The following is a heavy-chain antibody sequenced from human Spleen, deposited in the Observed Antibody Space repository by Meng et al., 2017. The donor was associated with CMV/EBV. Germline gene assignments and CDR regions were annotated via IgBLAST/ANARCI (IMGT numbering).Heavy chain of an antibody. CDR3: ARRAGLFDY. V-gene: IGHV3-33*08. CDR2: IRYDGSNK. CDR1: GFTFSSYW. J-gene: IGHJ4*02. Sequence: GESLKISCAASGFTFSSYWMSWVRQAAGKGLEWVAFIRYDGSNKYYADSVKGRFTISRDNSKNTLYLQMNSLRAEDTAVYYCARRAGLFDYWGQGTLVTVSS.